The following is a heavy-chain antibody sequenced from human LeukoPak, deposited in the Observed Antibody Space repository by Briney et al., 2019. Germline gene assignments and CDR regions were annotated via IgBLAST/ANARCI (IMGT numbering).Heavy chain of an antibody. CDR2: ISYDGSNK. V-gene: IGHV3-30*18. Sequence: PGGSLRLSCAASGFTFSSCWMHWVRQAPGKGLVWVAVISYDGSNKYYADSVKGRFTISRDNSKNTLYLQMNSLRAEDTAVYYCAKGGYSSSPTGWFDPWGQGTLVTVSS. J-gene: IGHJ5*02. D-gene: IGHD6-13*01. CDR3: AKGGYSSSPTGWFDP. CDR1: GFTFSSCW.